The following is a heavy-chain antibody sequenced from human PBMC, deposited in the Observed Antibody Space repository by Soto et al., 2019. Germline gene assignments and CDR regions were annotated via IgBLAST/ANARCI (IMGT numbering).Heavy chain of an antibody. CDR1: GYSFINYW. CDR2: IYPGDSNT. Sequence: PGESLKISCKGSGYSFINYWSGWVSQMPGKGLEWMGIIYPGDSNTRYSPSFQGQVAISADKSINTAYLQWSSLKASDTAMYYCARQGYCSNTACYTVDYWGQGTLVTVSS. V-gene: IGHV5-51*01. CDR3: ARQGYCSNTACYTVDY. J-gene: IGHJ4*02. D-gene: IGHD2-2*02.